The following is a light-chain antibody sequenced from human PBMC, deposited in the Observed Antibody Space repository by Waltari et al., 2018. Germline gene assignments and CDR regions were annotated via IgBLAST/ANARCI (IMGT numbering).Light chain of an antibody. V-gene: IGLV3-19*01. Sequence: SSELTQDPAVSVALGQTVRITCQGDTLRTYSAGWSQQKPGQAPTLVNCGNNNRPSGIPDRFSGSRSGNPASLIIPGAQAEDEAAYYCNSRDTRHNSMLFGGGTKLTVL. CDR3: NSRDTRHNSML. CDR1: TLRTYS. J-gene: IGLJ2*01. CDR2: GNN.